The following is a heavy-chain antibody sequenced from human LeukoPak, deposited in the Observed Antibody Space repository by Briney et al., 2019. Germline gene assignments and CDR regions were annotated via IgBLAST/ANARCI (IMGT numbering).Heavy chain of an antibody. CDR1: GGTFSSYA. J-gene: IGHJ4*02. CDR2: IIPIFGTA. D-gene: IGHD6-19*01. CDR3: ARVAVAQGAPDY. Sequence: SVKVSCKASGGTFSSYAISWVRQAPGQGLEWMGRIIPIFGTANYAQKFQGRVTITTDESTSTAYIELSSLRSEDTAVYYCARVAVAQGAPDYWGQGTLVTVSS. V-gene: IGHV1-69*05.